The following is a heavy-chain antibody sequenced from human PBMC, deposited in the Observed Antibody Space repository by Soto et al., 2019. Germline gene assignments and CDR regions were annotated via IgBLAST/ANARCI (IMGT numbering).Heavy chain of an antibody. J-gene: IGHJ4*02. Sequence: PGPPAKVSCKAPGYTLTSYAMHSVRQAPGQRLEWMGWINAGNGNTKYSQKFQGRVTITRDTAASTAYMELSSLRSEDTALYYCARGPGGPDGPGDYWGQGTLVTV. D-gene: IGHD2-15*01. V-gene: IGHV1-3*01. CDR1: GYTLTSYA. CDR2: INAGNGNT. CDR3: ARGPGGPDGPGDY.